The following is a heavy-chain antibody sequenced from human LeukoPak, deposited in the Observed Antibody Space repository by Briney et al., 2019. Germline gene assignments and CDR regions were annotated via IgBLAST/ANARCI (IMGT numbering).Heavy chain of an antibody. CDR2: INHSGST. CDR3: ARAGNWFDP. Sequence: SETLSLTCTVSGGSVSSGSYYWSWIRQPPGKGLEWIGEINHSGSTNYNPSLKSRVTISVDTSKNQFSLKLSSVTAADTAVYYCARAGNWFDPWGQGTLVTVSS. J-gene: IGHJ5*02. V-gene: IGHV4-39*07. D-gene: IGHD3-10*01. CDR1: GGSVSSGSYY.